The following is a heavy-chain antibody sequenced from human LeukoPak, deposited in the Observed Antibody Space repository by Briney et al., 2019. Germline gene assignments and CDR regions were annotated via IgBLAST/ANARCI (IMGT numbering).Heavy chain of an antibody. CDR3: VTDGGKLGEHIFHA. CDR2: LSRSDNTI. J-gene: IGHJ4*02. Sequence: GGSLRLSCAAPGFTFSGHWLTLVRQAPRKGLEWVSYLSRSDNTILYADSVEGRFTISSDNAKNSQYLLLTNLRVENTAVDYCVTDGGKLGEHIFHAWGQGNLVTVSS. CDR1: GFTFSGHW. D-gene: IGHD1-26*01. V-gene: IGHV3-48*04.